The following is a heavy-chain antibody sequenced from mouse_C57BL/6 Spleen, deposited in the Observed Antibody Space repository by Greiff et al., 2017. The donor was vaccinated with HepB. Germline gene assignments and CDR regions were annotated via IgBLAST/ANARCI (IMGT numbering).Heavy chain of an antibody. D-gene: IGHD2-3*01. CDR2: ISYDGSN. CDR1: GYSITSGYY. V-gene: IGHV3-6*01. Sequence: VQLQQSGPGLVKPSQSLSLTCSVTGYSITSGYYWNWIRQFPGNKLEWMGYISYDGSNNYNPSLKNRISITRDTSKNQFFLKLNSVTTEDTATYYCARTGWDVYYFDYWGQGTTLTVSS. CDR3: ARTGWDVYYFDY. J-gene: IGHJ2*01.